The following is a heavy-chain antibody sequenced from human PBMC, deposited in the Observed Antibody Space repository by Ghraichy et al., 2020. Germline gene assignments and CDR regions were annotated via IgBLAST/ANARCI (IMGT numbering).Heavy chain of an antibody. Sequence: ETLSLICTVSGGSISSYYWSWIRQPPGKGLEWIGYISYSGNTNYNPSLKSRVTISIDTSKSQFSLKLTSVTAADSAVFYCARHPSSAWYGRTAFDIWGLGTMVTVSA. J-gene: IGHJ3*02. CDR1: GGSISSYY. D-gene: IGHD6-19*01. V-gene: IGHV4-59*08. CDR2: ISYSGNT. CDR3: ARHPSSAWYGRTAFDI.